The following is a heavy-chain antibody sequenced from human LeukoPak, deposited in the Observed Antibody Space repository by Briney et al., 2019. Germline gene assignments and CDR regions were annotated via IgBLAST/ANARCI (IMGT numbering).Heavy chain of an antibody. J-gene: IGHJ3*02. CDR3: ARGPVAGPFYALDI. CDR2: IYSGGST. CDR1: GFTVSSSY. D-gene: IGHD6-19*01. Sequence: PGGSLRLSCAASGFTVSSSYMSWVRQAPGKGLEWVSVIYSGGSTYYADSVKGRFTISRDNSKNTLYLQMNSLRAEDTAVYYCARGPVAGPFYALDIWGQGTMVTVSS. V-gene: IGHV3-53*01.